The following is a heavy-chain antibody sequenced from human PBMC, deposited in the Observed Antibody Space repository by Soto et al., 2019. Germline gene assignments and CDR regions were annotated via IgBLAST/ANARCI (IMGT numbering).Heavy chain of an antibody. D-gene: IGHD2-15*01. J-gene: IGHJ6*02. CDR2: IRSAADA. Sequence: PGGSLRLSCAGSVFSFSTYDMNLVRQISGKGLDWVSAIRSAADAYYLGSVKGRLTVSREDAKNAFYLQMKSLIAGDTAVYCCARAYSGRLPRRADYDYAMDVWGLGTTVTVS. CDR3: ARAYSGRLPRRADYDYAMDV. V-gene: IGHV3-13*01. CDR1: VFSFSTYD.